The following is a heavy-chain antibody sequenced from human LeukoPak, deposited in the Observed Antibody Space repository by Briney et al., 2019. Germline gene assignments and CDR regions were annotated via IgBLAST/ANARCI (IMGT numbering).Heavy chain of an antibody. CDR1: GFTFSNYA. CDR2: ISYDGSNK. Sequence: PGRSLRLSCAASGFTFSNYAMHWVRQAPGKGPEWVAVISYDGSNKYYTDSVKGRFTISRDNSKNTLYLQMNSLRPEDTAVFYCARAAYGRLAGYFDYWGQGTLVTVSS. D-gene: IGHD2-21*01. CDR3: ARAAYGRLAGYFDY. V-gene: IGHV3-30*14. J-gene: IGHJ4*02.